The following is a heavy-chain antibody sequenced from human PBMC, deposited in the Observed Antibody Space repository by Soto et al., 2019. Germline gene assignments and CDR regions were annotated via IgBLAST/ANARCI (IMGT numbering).Heavy chain of an antibody. CDR3: ARDNDRPQLGGNYYYILDV. CDR2: IMPVSRTP. Sequence: QVQLEQSGAEVKKPGSSVKVSCKASGGTFRTAAVSWVRQAPGQGLEWMGGIMPVSRTPDYAQKFHGRVTITADESTSTAYMELSGLRSDDTAVYYCARDNDRPQLGGNYYYILDVWGQGTTITVSS. D-gene: IGHD2-8*01. V-gene: IGHV1-69*12. J-gene: IGHJ6*02. CDR1: GGTFRTAA.